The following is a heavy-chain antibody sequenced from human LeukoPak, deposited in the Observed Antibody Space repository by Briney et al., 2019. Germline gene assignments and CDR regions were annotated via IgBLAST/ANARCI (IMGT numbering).Heavy chain of an antibody. CDR1: RSSVSNNY. D-gene: IGHD3-3*01. Sequence: PGGSLRLSCAGSRSSVSNNYMSWVRQAPGKGLEWVSGISGGGTAHYADSVMGRFTVSRDNSENTLHLQMNSLRAEDTAVYYCARDDGRSGCAHWGQGTLVTVSS. V-gene: IGHV3-53*01. CDR3: ARDDGRSGCAH. CDR2: ISGGGTA. J-gene: IGHJ4*02.